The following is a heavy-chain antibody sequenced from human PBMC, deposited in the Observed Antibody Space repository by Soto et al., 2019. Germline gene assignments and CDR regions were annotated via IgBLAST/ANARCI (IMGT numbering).Heavy chain of an antibody. J-gene: IGHJ4*02. CDR2: ISWNSGSI. V-gene: IGHV3-9*01. D-gene: IGHD6-13*01. Sequence: SLRLSYAASGCTFGDYARHRVRQDPGKGLEWVSGISWNSGSIGYADSVKGRFTISRDNAKNSLYLQMNSLRAEDTALYYCAKDSSSWQGPFDYWGQGTLVTVSS. CDR3: AKDSSSWQGPFDY. CDR1: GCTFGDYA.